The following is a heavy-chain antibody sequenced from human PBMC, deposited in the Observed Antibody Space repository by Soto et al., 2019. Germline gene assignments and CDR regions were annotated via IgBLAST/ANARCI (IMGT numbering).Heavy chain of an antibody. V-gene: IGHV3-64D*08. Sequence: HPGGSLSLSCSASGFTFSSYSMHWVRQAPGKGLEYVSAIASKGESTHYADSVKGSFTISRDNAKNAVYVQMSSLGAEDTAVYYCVKWAAAAVPYYFDYWGHGTLVTVSS. CDR1: GFTFSSYS. CDR3: VKWAAAAVPYYFDY. J-gene: IGHJ4*01. D-gene: IGHD2-2*01. CDR2: IASKGEST.